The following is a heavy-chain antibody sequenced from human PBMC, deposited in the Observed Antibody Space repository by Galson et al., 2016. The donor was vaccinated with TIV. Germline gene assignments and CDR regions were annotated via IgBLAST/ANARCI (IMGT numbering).Heavy chain of an antibody. CDR2: VSSSGRFM. J-gene: IGHJ4*02. CDR3: AKVKGDGEYSYGAFDF. V-gene: IGHV3-21*06. Sequence: SLRLSCAGFGFPFIHYSVNWVRQAPGKGLEWVASVSSSGRFMYYADSVKGRFTISKDNAKNSLNLQMNSLSVEDTAVYYCAKVKGDGEYSYGAFDFWGQGTQVTVSS. CDR1: GFPFIHYS. D-gene: IGHD5-18*01.